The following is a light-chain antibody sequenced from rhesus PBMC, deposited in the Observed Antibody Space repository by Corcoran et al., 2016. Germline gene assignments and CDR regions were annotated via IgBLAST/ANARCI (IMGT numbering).Light chain of an antibody. J-gene: IGKJ1*01. CDR3: QQGYSTPWT. CDR1: QGISNA. CDR2: AAS. V-gene: IGKV1-33*02. Sequence: DIQMSQSPSSLSASVGDKVTITCRASQGISNALAWYQQKPGKAPKLLIYAASSLESGVPSRFSGSRSGTDFTLTISSLQPEDCATYYCQQGYSTPWTFGQGTKVEIK.